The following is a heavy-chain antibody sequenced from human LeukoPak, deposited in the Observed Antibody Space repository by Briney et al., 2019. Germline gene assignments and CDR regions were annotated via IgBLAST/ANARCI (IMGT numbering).Heavy chain of an antibody. CDR3: ARGSDTVAGLY. CDR2: INHSGST. CDR1: GGSFSGYY. D-gene: IGHD6-13*01. Sequence: KPSETLSLTCAVYGGSFSGYYWSWIRQPPGKGLEWIGEINHSGSTNYNPSLKSRVSISVDSSKNQFSLKVSSVTAADTAVYYCARGSDTVAGLYWGQGTLVTVSS. J-gene: IGHJ4*02. V-gene: IGHV4-34*01.